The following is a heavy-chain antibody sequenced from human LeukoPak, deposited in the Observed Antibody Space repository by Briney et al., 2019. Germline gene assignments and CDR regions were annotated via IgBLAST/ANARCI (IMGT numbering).Heavy chain of an antibody. D-gene: IGHD6-13*01. J-gene: IGHJ4*02. CDR2: IYYSGST. CDR3: ARGGAAALHY. CDR1: GGSISSYY. Sequence: PSETLSLTCTVSGGSISSYYWSWIRQPPGKGLEWIGYIYYSGSTNYNPSLKSRVIISVDTSKNQFSLKLSSVTAADTAVYYCARGGAAALHYWGQGTLVTVSS. V-gene: IGHV4-59*01.